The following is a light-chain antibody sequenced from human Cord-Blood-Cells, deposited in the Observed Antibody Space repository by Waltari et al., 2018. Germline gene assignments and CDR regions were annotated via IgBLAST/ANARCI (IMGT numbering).Light chain of an antibody. V-gene: IGLV2-14*01. CDR1: SSDVGGYNY. J-gene: IGLJ3*02. Sequence: QSALTQPASVSGSPGQSITISCTGTSSDVGGYNYVSWYQQHPGKAPKLMIYDVSKRPSAVSNRVSGSKAGTTASLTISGLQAEDEADYYCSSYTSSSTWVFGGGTKLTVL. CDR2: DVS. CDR3: SSYTSSSTWV.